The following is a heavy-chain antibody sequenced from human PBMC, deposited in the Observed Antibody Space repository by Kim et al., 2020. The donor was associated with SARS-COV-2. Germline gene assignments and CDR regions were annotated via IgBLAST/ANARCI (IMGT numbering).Heavy chain of an antibody. D-gene: IGHD6-19*01. CDR3: AREFRSGWYYFDY. J-gene: IGHJ4*02. V-gene: IGHV7-4-1*02. Sequence: YAQGFTGRLVFSLDTSVSTAYLQISSLKAEDNAVYYCAREFRSGWYYFDYWGQGTLVTVSS.